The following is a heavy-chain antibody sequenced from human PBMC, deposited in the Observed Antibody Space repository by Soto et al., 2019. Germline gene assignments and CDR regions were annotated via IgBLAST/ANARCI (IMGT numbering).Heavy chain of an antibody. J-gene: IGHJ6*02. Sequence: GGSLRLSCAASGFSFSDYDFHWVRQVPGKGLEWVSAIGAADDPYYLGSVKGRFSVSRDNAKKSLYLQMNSLRAGDTAVYYCARGVLGPGDYYYGMDVWGQGTTVTVSS. D-gene: IGHD7-27*01. CDR1: GFSFSDYD. V-gene: IGHV3-13*05. CDR2: IGAADDP. CDR3: ARGVLGPGDYYYGMDV.